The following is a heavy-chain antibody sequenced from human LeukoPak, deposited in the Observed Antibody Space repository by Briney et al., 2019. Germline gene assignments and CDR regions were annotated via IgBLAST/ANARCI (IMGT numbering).Heavy chain of an antibody. V-gene: IGHV4-31*02. D-gene: IGHD6-19*01. CDR2: IYYSGST. CDR3: ARGSPKRSIAVAGILFDP. Sequence: SETLSLTCTVSGVSISSGGYYWSWIGQHPGKGLDWIGWIYYSGSTYYNPSLSRRATISVEASNNQFSLKQSSGTAAATAVYYCARGSPKRSIAVAGILFDPWGQGTLVTVSS. CDR1: GVSISSGGYY. J-gene: IGHJ5*02.